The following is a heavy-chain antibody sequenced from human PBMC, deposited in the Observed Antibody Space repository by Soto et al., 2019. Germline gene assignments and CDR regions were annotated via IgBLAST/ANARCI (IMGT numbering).Heavy chain of an antibody. V-gene: IGHV2-5*02. J-gene: IGHJ4*02. Sequence: QITLNESGPTQVKPRQTLTLTCTFSGFSLTTSGVGVGWIRQSPGKAPEWLALIYWDDDKRYSPSLKSRLTITKDTSNNQVVLKMADLDPADTDTYYCAHRVLRTVFGLVTTTAIYFDFWGQGTPVAVSS. CDR2: IYWDDDK. CDR1: GFSLTTSGVG. D-gene: IGHD3-3*01. CDR3: AHRVLRTVFGLVTTTAIYFDF.